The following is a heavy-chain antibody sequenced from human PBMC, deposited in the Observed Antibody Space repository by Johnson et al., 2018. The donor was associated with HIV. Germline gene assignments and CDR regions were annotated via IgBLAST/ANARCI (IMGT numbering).Heavy chain of an antibody. Sequence: QVQLVESGGGVVQPGRSLRLSCAASGFTFSTYAMHWVRQAPGKGLEWVALISYDGTDKYYADSVKGRFSISRDNSKNTLYLQMNSLRAEDTAVYYCASPMEGAFDIWGQGTMVTVSS. V-gene: IGHV3-30*03. D-gene: IGHD1-1*01. J-gene: IGHJ3*02. CDR2: ISYDGTDK. CDR1: GFTFSTYA. CDR3: ASPMEGAFDI.